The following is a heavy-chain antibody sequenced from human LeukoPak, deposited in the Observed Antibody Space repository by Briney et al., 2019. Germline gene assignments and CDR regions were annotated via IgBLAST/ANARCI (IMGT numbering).Heavy chain of an antibody. J-gene: IGHJ6*02. CDR2: MNPNSGDI. D-gene: IGHD5-18*01. V-gene: IGHV1-8*01. CDR3: ARAPRQLSYYYGVDV. Sequence: ASVKVSCKASGYTLTSTEIMWVRQATGQGLEWMGWMNPNSGDIGYAQKFQGRVTMTRDTSTSTAYMELSRLRFEDTAVYYCARAPRQLSYYYGVDVWGQGTTVTVSS. CDR1: GYTLTSTE.